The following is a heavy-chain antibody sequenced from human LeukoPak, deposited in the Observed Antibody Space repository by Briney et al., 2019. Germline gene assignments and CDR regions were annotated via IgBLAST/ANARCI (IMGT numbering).Heavy chain of an antibody. CDR3: AKNLLGSGAYSWYFDL. J-gene: IGHJ2*01. CDR2: ISGSGDGT. D-gene: IGHD1-26*01. Sequence: GGSLRLSCAASGFTFSSYAMSWVRQAPGKGLEWVSAISGSGDGTVYADSVKGRVTISRDNSKSTLYLQMNSLRAEDTAVYSCAKNLLGSGAYSWYFDLWGRGTLVTVSS. CDR1: GFTFSSYA. V-gene: IGHV3-23*01.